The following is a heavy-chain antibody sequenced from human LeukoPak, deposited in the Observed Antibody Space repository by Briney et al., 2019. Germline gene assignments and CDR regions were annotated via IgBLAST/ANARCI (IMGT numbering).Heavy chain of an antibody. CDR2: EQKDGSYK. D-gene: IGHD2-2*01. J-gene: IGHJ6*03. CDR1: EFSFNSHG. V-gene: IGHV3-30*02. CDR3: AKEFAGGYCSSTSCPQYYYYYYMDV. Sequence: GESLRLSCATSEFSFNSHGMHWARQAPGKGLEWVAFEQKDGSYKKYADSVKGRFTISRDNSKNTLYLQMNSLRAEDTAVYYCAKEFAGGYCSSTSCPQYYYYYYMDVWGKGTTVTVSS.